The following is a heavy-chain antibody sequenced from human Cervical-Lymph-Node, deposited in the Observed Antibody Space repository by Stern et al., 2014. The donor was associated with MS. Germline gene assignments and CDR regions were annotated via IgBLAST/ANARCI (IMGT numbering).Heavy chain of an antibody. Sequence: QVQLVQSGAEVQKPGSSVKVSCKASGGTFNNHVISWVRQARGQGLEWMGGIVPLFGTPDYARTIQVRVTITRDKTQRTHKMVLRSLNREDTGIYYCANRGMGYTYGRHDYWGQGTLVTVS. CDR3: ANRGMGYTYGRHDY. D-gene: IGHD5-12*01. CDR1: GGTFNNHV. CDR2: IVPLFGTP. V-gene: IGHV1-69*06. J-gene: IGHJ4*02.